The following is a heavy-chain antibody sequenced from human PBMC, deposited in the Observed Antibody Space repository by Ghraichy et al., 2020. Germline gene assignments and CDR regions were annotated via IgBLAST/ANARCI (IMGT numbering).Heavy chain of an antibody. CDR1: EFTFSSYW. J-gene: IGHJ4*02. D-gene: IGHD2-2*01. CDR2: ITSDGSGT. Sequence: GGSLRLSCAASEFTFSSYWMHWVRQAPGKGLEWVSRITSDGSGTNYADSVQGRFTISRDNARNTLYLQMNSLRAEDTAVYYCARAAVVLPAALDFWGQGTLVTVSS. CDR3: ARAAVVLPAALDF. V-gene: IGHV3-74*01.